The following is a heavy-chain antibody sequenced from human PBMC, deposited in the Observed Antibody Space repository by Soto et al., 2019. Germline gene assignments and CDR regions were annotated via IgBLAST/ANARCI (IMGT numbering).Heavy chain of an antibody. CDR2: IYKSGST. V-gene: IGHV4-39*01. J-gene: IGHJ4*01. CDR1: GGSISSSTYY. D-gene: IGHD1-7*01. CDR3: ASDSLGWNYLFDY. Sequence: QLHLQESGPGLVKPSETLSLTCTVSGGSISSSTYYWGWIRQPPGKGLEWIGNIYKSGSTYYNPSLKSRATMSVDTSKNEFPLKLRSVTATDAAVYCCASDSLGWNYLFDYWGHGTLVTVSS.